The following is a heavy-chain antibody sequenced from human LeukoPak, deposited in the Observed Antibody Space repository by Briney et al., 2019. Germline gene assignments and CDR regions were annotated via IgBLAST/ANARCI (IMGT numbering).Heavy chain of an antibody. Sequence: GGSLRLSCAASGFTFSSYAMHWVRQAPGKGLEYVSAISSNGGSTYYANSVKGRFTISRDNSKNTLYLQMGSLRAEDMAVYYCARDRDYGFLISWGQGTLVTVSS. CDR2: ISSNGGST. V-gene: IGHV3-64*01. J-gene: IGHJ5*02. CDR3: ARDRDYGFLIS. D-gene: IGHD4-17*01. CDR1: GFTFSSYA.